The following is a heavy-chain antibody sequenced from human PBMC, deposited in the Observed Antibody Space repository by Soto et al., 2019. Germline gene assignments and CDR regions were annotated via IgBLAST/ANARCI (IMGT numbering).Heavy chain of an antibody. Sequence: GESLRLSCAGSGFSLSDYYMSWMRQAPGKGLEWVSYISSSGSSVYYADSVKGRFTISRDNAKNSMYLQMSGLRAEDTAMYYCATDRVTLPGIFGYWGQGTLVIVSS. CDR3: ATDRVTLPGIFGY. D-gene: IGHD3-9*01. CDR1: GFSLSDYY. J-gene: IGHJ4*02. CDR2: ISSSGSSV. V-gene: IGHV3-11*01.